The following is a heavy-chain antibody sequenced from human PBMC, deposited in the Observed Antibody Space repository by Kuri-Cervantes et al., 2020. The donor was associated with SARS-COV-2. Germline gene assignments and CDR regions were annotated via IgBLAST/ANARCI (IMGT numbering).Heavy chain of an antibody. CDR3: AKDQELGGSGSYDFDY. V-gene: IGHV3-7*01. CDR2: IKQDGSEK. CDR1: GFTFSSYW. J-gene: IGHJ4*02. D-gene: IGHD3-10*01. Sequence: GESLKISCAASGFTFSSYWMSWVRQAPGKGLEWVANIKQDGSEKYYVDSVKGRFTISRDNAKNSLYLQMNSLRAEDTAVYYCAKDQELGGSGSYDFDYWGQGTLVTVSS.